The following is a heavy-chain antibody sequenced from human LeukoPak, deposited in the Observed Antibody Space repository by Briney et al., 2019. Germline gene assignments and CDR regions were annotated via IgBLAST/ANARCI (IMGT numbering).Heavy chain of an antibody. J-gene: IGHJ3*02. CDR1: GFTVSSNY. CDR2: IYSGGST. CDR3: ARDKYYYATGGAFDI. Sequence: GGSLRLSCAASGFTVSSNYMSWVRQAPGKGLEWVSVIYSGGSTYYADSVKGRFTISRDNSKNTLYLQMNSLRAEDPAVYYCARDKYYYATGGAFDIWGQGTMVTVSS. D-gene: IGHD3-10*01. V-gene: IGHV3-53*01.